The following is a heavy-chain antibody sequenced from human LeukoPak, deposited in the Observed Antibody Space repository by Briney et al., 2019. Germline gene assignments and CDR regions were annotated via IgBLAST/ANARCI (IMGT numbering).Heavy chain of an antibody. CDR2: ISGSGDIT. V-gene: IGHV3-23*01. D-gene: IGHD3-10*01. CDR3: AKDRYYGSGSYYHGIDY. Sequence: GGSLRLSCAASGLTFSYYAMSWVRQAPGKGLEWVSTISGSGDITYYTDSVKGRFTISRDNSKNTLYLQMNSLRAEDTAVYYCAKDRYYGSGSYYHGIDYWGQETLVTVSS. CDR1: GLTFSYYA. J-gene: IGHJ4*02.